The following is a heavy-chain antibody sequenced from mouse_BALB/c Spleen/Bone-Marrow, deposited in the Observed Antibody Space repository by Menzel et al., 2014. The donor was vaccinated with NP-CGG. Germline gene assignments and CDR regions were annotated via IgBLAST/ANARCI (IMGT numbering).Heavy chain of an antibody. V-gene: IGHV1-76*01. J-gene: IGHJ2*01. CDR2: IYPGIGDI. Sequence: QVQLQQSGAELARPGASVKLSCKASGYTFTDYYINWVKQRTGQGLEWIGEIYPGIGDIIYNAKFKGKATLTADKSSTTAYMQLSSLTSDDSAVYFCARFTRDYWGQGTTLTVSS. CDR1: GYTFTDYY. CDR3: ARFTRDY.